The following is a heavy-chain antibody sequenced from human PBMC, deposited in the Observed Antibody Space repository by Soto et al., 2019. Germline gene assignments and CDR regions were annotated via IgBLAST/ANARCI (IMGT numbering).Heavy chain of an antibody. CDR2: MNPNSGNT. D-gene: IGHD4-17*01. CDR3: ARGVDGDYKYYYYYMDV. Sequence: GASVKVSCKASGYTFTSYDINWVRQATGQGLEWMGWMNPNSGNTGYAQKFQGRVTMTRNTSISTAYMELSSLRSEDTAVYYCARGVDGDYKYYYYYMDVWGKGTTVTVSS. V-gene: IGHV1-8*01. J-gene: IGHJ6*03. CDR1: GYTFTSYD.